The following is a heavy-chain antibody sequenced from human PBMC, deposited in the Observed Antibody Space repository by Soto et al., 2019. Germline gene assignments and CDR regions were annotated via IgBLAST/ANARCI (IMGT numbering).Heavy chain of an antibody. CDR1: GYTFTSYG. CDR3: ARESRDYYDSSGSDY. CDR2: ISAYNGNT. V-gene: IGHV1-18*04. Sequence: ASVKVSCKASGYTFTSYGISWVRQAPGQGLEWMGWISAYNGNTNYAQKLQGRVTMTTDTSTSTADMELRSLRSDDTAVYYCARESRDYYDSSGSDYWGQGTLVTVSS. J-gene: IGHJ4*02. D-gene: IGHD3-22*01.